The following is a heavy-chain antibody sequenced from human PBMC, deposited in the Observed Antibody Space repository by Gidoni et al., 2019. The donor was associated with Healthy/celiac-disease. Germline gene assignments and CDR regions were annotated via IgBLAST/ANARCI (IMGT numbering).Heavy chain of an antibody. CDR1: GGSISSYY. CDR3: ARRFPQTYRYSSGWPLKFEGGYYYYGMDV. CDR2: IYYSGST. J-gene: IGHJ6*02. V-gene: IGHV4-59*08. D-gene: IGHD6-19*01. Sequence: QVQLQESGPGLVKPSETLSLTCTVSGGSISSYYWSWIRQPPGQGLEWLGYIYYSGSTNYNPSLKSRVTISVDTSKNQFSLKLSSVTAADTAVYYCARRFPQTYRYSSGWPLKFEGGYYYYGMDVWGQGTTVTVSS.